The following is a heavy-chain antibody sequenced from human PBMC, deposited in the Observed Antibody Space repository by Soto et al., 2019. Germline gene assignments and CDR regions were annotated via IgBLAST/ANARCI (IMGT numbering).Heavy chain of an antibody. V-gene: IGHV3-30*18. D-gene: IGHD5-12*01. Sequence: QVPLVESGGGVVQPGRSLRLSCAASGFTFSSYGMHWVRQAPGKGLEWVAVISYDGSDKYYADSVKGRFTISRDNSKNTLYLQMNSLRAEDTAVYYCAKDMRMATIGHAFDIWGQGTMVTVSS. CDR2: ISYDGSDK. J-gene: IGHJ3*02. CDR3: AKDMRMATIGHAFDI. CDR1: GFTFSSYG.